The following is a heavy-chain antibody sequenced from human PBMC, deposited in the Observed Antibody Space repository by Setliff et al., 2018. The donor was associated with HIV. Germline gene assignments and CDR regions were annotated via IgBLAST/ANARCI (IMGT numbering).Heavy chain of an antibody. J-gene: IGHJ6*02. V-gene: IGHV3-30*02. CDR3: AKETGYCSGGSCLGGMDV. D-gene: IGHD2-15*01. CDR2: IRYDGSNK. Sequence: GGSLRLPCAASGVTFSSYGMHWVRQAPGKGLEWVAFIRYDGSNKYYADSVKGRFTISRDNSKNTLYLQMNSLRAEDTAVYYCAKETGYCSGGSCLGGMDVWGQGTTVTVSS. CDR1: GVTFSSYG.